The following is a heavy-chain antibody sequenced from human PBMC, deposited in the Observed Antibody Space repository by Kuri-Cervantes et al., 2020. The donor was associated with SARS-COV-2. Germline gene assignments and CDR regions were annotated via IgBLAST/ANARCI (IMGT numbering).Heavy chain of an antibody. V-gene: IGHV4-34*01. CDR1: GGSFSGYY. CDR2: INHSGST. Sequence: LRLSCAVYGGSFSGYYWSWIRQPPGKGLEWIGEINHSGSTNYNPSLKSRVTISVDTSKNQFSLKLSSVTAADTAVYYCARQSEYSSSTTKYYFDYWGQGTLVTVSS. D-gene: IGHD6-6*01. J-gene: IGHJ4*02. CDR3: ARQSEYSSSTTKYYFDY.